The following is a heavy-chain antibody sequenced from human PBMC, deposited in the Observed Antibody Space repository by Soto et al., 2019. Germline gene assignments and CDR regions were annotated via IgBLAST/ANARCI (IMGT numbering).Heavy chain of an antibody. J-gene: IGHJ4*02. CDR1: AGSISNSNYY. CDR2: IYYTGNT. D-gene: IGHD3-22*01. V-gene: IGHV4-39*01. CDR3: ERHSIWLLLSDY. Sequence: SETLSLTCNVSAGSISNSNYYWGRIRQPPGKGLEWIGSIYYTGNTYYNPSLKSRVTISVDTSKNQFSLKLDSVTAADTAVYFCERHSIWLLLSDYWGQGSLVT.